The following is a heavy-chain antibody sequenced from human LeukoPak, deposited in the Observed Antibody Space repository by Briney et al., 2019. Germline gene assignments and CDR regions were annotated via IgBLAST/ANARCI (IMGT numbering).Heavy chain of an antibody. V-gene: IGHV4-59*01. CDR3: ARDRGLGHDY. Sequence: SETLSLTCTVSGGSISSYYWSWIRQPPGKGLEWIGYIYYSGSTNYNPSLKSRVTISVDTSKNQFSLKLSSVTAADTAVYYCARDRGLGHDYGGQGTLVTVSS. CDR1: GGSISSYY. CDR2: IYYSGST. J-gene: IGHJ4*02. D-gene: IGHD3-16*01.